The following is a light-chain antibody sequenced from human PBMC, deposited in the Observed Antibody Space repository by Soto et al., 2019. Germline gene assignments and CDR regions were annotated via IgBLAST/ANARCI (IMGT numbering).Light chain of an antibody. V-gene: IGKV1-39*01. CDR1: QRISYY. Sequence: DIKMTQSPSSLSASVGDRVTITCRASQRISYYLNWFQQKPGRDPKLLLYAASSLEAGVPSRYSGSGSGTDFTLTISSLQPEDFATYYCQQSYSTPFTFGQGTRLEI. CDR2: AAS. J-gene: IGKJ5*01. CDR3: QQSYSTPFT.